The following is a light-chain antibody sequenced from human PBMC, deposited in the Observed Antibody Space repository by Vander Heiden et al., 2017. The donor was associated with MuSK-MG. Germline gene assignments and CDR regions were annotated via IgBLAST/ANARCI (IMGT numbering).Light chain of an antibody. Sequence: TQCPHSLAVSLGERASINCKSSQSVLYSSNNKNYLAWYQQKPGQPPKLLIYWASTRESGVPDRFSGSGSGTDFTLTISSLQAEDVAVYYCQQYYSTPFTFGPGTKVDIK. J-gene: IGKJ3*01. CDR3: QQYYSTPFT. CDR1: QSVLYSSNNKNY. V-gene: IGKV4-1*01. CDR2: WAS.